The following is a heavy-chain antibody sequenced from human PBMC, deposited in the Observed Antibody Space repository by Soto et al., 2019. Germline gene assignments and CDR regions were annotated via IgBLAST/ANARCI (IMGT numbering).Heavy chain of an antibody. D-gene: IGHD2-2*01. J-gene: IGHJ4*02. CDR2: INHSGST. Sequence: SETLSLTCAVYGGSFSGYYWSWIRQPPGKGLEWIGEINHSGSTNYNPSLKSRVTISVDTSKNQFSLKLSSVTAADTAVYYCARGRVVPAAMTYFDYWGQGTLVTVSS. CDR3: ARGRVVPAAMTYFDY. CDR1: GGSFSGYY. V-gene: IGHV4-34*01.